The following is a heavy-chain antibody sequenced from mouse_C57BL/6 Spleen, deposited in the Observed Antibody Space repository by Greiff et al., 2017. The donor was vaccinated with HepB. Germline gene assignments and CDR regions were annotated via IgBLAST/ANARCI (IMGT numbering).Heavy chain of an antibody. Sequence: EVQVVESGGDLVKPGGSLKLSCAASGFTFSSYGMSWVRQTPDKRLEWVATISSGGSYTYYPDSVKGRFTISRDNAKNTLYLQMSSLKSEDTAMYYCARQTGLRGYWYFDVWGTGTTVTVSS. CDR1: GFTFSSYG. CDR3: ARQTGLRGYWYFDV. V-gene: IGHV5-6*01. D-gene: IGHD2-4*01. CDR2: ISSGGSYT. J-gene: IGHJ1*03.